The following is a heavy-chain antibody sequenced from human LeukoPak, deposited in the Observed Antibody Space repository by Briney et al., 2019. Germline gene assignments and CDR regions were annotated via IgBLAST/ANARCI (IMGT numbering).Heavy chain of an antibody. J-gene: IGHJ5*02. CDR2: IRYAGSNN. Sequence: GGSLRLSCAASGFTFSTYAMHWVRQTPGKGLEWVASIRYAGSNNYYADSVRGRFTISRDNSKNMVYLEMNSLRPEDTALYYCAKGRTYYYGSGTLGSWGQGTLVTVSS. V-gene: IGHV3-30*02. CDR1: GFTFSTYA. D-gene: IGHD3-10*01. CDR3: AKGRTYYYGSGTLGS.